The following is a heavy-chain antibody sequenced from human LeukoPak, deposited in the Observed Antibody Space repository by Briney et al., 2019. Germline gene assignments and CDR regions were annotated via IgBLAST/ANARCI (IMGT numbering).Heavy chain of an antibody. CDR1: RFTFSSYA. D-gene: IGHD1-26*01. Sequence: PGGSLRLSCAASRFTFSSYAMHWVRQAPGKGLEYVSAISSNGGSTYYANSVKGRFTISRDNSKNTLYLQMGSLRAEDMAVYYCASLCIVSTGCAFDIWGQGTMVTVSS. V-gene: IGHV3-64*01. CDR2: ISSNGGST. J-gene: IGHJ3*02. CDR3: ASLCIVSTGCAFDI.